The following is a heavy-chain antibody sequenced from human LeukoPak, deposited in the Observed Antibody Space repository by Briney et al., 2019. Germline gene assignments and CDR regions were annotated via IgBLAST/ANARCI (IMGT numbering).Heavy chain of an antibody. CDR3: ARQSGYKSFDI. Sequence: SETLSLTCTVSGGSISSYYWSWIRQPPGKGLEWIGYIYYSGSTNYNPSLKSRVTISVDTSKNQFSLKLSSVTAADTAVYYCARQSGYKSFDIWGQGTMVTVSS. CDR2: IYYSGST. J-gene: IGHJ3*02. CDR1: GGSISSYY. V-gene: IGHV4-59*08. D-gene: IGHD5-12*01.